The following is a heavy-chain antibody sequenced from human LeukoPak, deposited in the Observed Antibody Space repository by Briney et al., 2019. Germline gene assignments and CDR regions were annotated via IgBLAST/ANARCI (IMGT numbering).Heavy chain of an antibody. Sequence: GGSLRLSCAASGFTFSSYGMHWVRQAPGKGLEWVAVIWYDGSNKYYGDSVKGRFTISRDNSKKTLYLQMNSLRVEDTAVYYCARGDGYNDAEYLQHWGQAPWSPS. CDR1: GFTFSSYG. V-gene: IGHV3-33*01. CDR2: IWYDGSNK. CDR3: ARGDGYNDAEYLQH. D-gene: IGHD5-24*01. J-gene: IGHJ1*01.